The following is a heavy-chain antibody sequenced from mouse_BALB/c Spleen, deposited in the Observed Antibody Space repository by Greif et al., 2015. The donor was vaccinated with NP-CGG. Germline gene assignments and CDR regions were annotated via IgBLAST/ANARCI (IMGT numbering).Heavy chain of an antibody. J-gene: IGHJ2*01. V-gene: IGHV1S81*02. CDR2: INPSNGGT. Sequence: QVQLKESGAELVKPGASVKLSCKASGYTFTSYYMYWVKQRPGQGLEWIGGINPSNGGTNFNEKSKSKATLTVDKSSSTAYMQLSSLTSEDSAVYYCTSYGNYADYFDYWGQGTTLTVSS. D-gene: IGHD2-1*01. CDR3: TSYGNYADYFDY. CDR1: GYTFTSYY.